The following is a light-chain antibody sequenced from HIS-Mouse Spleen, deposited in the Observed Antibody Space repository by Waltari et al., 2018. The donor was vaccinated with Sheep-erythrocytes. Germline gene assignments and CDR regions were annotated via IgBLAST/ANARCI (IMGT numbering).Light chain of an antibody. Sequence: QSVLTQPPSASGTPGQRVTISCSGSSSNIGSNPVNWYQQPPGKAPKLLIYLNNQRPSGVPVRFSGSKSGTSATLGITGLQTGDEADYYCGTWDSSLSAGRVFGGGTKLTVL. CDR1: SSNIGSNP. CDR2: LNN. CDR3: GTWDSSLSAGRV. J-gene: IGLJ3*02. V-gene: IGLV1-44*01.